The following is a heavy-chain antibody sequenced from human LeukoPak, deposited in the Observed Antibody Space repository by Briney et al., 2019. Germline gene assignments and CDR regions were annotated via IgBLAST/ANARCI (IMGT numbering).Heavy chain of an antibody. D-gene: IGHD5/OR15-5a*01. CDR1: RFTFGSFD. V-gene: IGHV3-30*02. Sequence: GGSLRLSCAASRFTFGSFDMHWVRQAPGKGLEWVTFIRFDGSNKYYADSVKGRFTISRDNSKNTLYLQMNSLRAEDTAVYYCAKDIYDYWGQGTLVTVSS. CDR2: IRFDGSNK. J-gene: IGHJ4*02. CDR3: AKDIYDY.